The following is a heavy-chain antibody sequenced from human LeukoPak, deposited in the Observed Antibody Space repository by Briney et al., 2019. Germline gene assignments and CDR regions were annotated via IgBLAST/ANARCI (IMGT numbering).Heavy chain of an antibody. D-gene: IGHD3-22*01. CDR2: ISWNSGSI. V-gene: IGHV3-9*01. CDR3: AKDIGYYDSSGLDY. J-gene: IGHJ4*02. Sequence: PGGSLRLSCAASGFTFSSYAMHWVRQAPGKGLEWVSGISWNSGSIGYADSVKGRFTISRDNAKNSLYLQMNSLRAEDAALYYCAKDIGYYDSSGLDYWGQGTLVTVSS. CDR1: GFTFSSYA.